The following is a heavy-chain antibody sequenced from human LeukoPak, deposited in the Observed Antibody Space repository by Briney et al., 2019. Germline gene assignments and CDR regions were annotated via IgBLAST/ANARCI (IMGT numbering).Heavy chain of an antibody. V-gene: IGHV3-30*18. J-gene: IGHJ4*02. Sequence: GGSLRLSCAASGFTFSSYGMHWVRQAPGKGLEWVAVISYDGSNKYYADSVKGRFTISRDNSKNTLYLQMNSLRAEDTAVYYCAKDEYQLLWGFDYWGQGILVTVSS. D-gene: IGHD2-2*01. CDR1: GFTFSSYG. CDR3: AKDEYQLLWGFDY. CDR2: ISYDGSNK.